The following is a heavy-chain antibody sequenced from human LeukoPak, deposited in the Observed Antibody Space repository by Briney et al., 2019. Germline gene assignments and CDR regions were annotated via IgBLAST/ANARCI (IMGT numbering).Heavy chain of an antibody. CDR2: IYWDDDE. D-gene: IGHD5/OR15-5a*01. J-gene: IGHJ4*02. CDR1: GFSLSTTGGG. V-gene: IGHV2-5*02. CDR3: ARRMRIGSVSFPFDY. Sequence: SGPTQVNPTQTLRLTCTFSGFSLSTTGGGVGWIGQPPGKALEWHTLIYWDDDERYRPALESRLTITKDTSRNQVVLTMTNMDPVDTATYYCARRMRIGSVSFPFDYWGQGTRVTVSS.